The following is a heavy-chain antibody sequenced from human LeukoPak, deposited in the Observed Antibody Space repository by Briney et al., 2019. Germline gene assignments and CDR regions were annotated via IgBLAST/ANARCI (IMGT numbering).Heavy chain of an antibody. V-gene: IGHV4-61*01. D-gene: IGHD3-9*01. Sequence: PSETLSLTCTVSGGSVSSGSYYWSWIRQPPGKGLEWIGYIYYSGSTNYNPSPKSRVTISVDTSKNQFSLKLSSVTAADTAVYYCARPHGEGRYFDWSVWGQGTLVTVSS. CDR3: ARPHGEGRYFDWSV. CDR1: GGSVSSGSYY. J-gene: IGHJ4*02. CDR2: IYYSGST.